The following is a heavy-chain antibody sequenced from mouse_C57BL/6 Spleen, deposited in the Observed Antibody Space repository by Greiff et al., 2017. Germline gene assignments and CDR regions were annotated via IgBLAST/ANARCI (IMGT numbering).Heavy chain of an antibody. CDR3: ARWGLLRFDFDY. V-gene: IGHV1-82*01. CDR2: IYPGDGDT. CDR1: GYAFSSSW. Sequence: VQLQQSGPELVKPGASVKISCKASGYAFSSSWMNWVKQRPGKGLEWIGRIYPGDGDTNYNGKFKGKATLTADKSSSTAYMQLSSLTSEDSAVYFCARWGLLRFDFDYWGQGTTLTVSS. D-gene: IGHD1-1*01. J-gene: IGHJ2*01.